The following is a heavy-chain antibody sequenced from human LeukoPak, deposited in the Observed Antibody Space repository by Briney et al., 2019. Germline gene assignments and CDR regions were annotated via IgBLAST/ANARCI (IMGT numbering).Heavy chain of an antibody. CDR3: EKAEGYDILTGLAY. J-gene: IGHJ4*02. CDR2: IGASGGST. V-gene: IGHV3-23*01. Sequence: GGSLRLSCATSGFTFSSYAMSWVRQAPGKGLEWVSGIGASGGSTYYADSVKGRFTISRDNSKNTLYLQMNSLRTEDTAVYYCEKAEGYDILTGLAYWGEGTLVTVSS. D-gene: IGHD3-9*01. CDR1: GFTFSSYA.